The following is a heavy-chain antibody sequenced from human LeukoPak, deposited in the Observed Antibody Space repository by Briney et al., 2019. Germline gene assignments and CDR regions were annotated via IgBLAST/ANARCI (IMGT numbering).Heavy chain of an antibody. J-gene: IGHJ4*02. CDR2: INPNSGGT. D-gene: IGHD6-6*01. Sequence: ASVKVSCKVSGYTFSGYYIHWVRQAPGHGLEWMGYINPNSGGTNYAREFQGRVTMTRDTSITTAYMELSRLRSDDTAIYYCATAFYSSSSMWGQGTLVTVSS. V-gene: IGHV1-2*02. CDR3: ATAFYSSSSM. CDR1: GYTFSGYY.